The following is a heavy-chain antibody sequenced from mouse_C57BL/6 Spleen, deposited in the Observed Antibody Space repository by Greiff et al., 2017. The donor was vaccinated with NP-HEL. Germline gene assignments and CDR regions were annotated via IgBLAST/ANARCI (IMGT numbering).Heavy chain of an antibody. J-gene: IGHJ1*03. CDR2: INPNNGGT. CDR1: GYTFTDYN. D-gene: IGHD1-1*01. V-gene: IGHV1-18*01. CDR3: ARHYYGSRDWYFDV. Sequence: VQLQQSGPELVKPGASVKIPCKASGYTFTDYNMDWVKQSHGKSLEWIGDINPNNGGTIYNQKFKGKATLTVDKSSSTAYMELRSLTSEDTAVYYCARHYYGSRDWYFDVWGTGTTVTVSS.